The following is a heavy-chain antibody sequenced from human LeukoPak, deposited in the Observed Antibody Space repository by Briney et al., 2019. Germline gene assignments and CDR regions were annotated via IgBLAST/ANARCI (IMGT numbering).Heavy chain of an antibody. Sequence: GGPLRLSCAASRFTFSSYAMSWVRQAPGKGLEWVSAISGSGGSTYYADSVKGRFTISRDNSKNTLYLQMNSLRAEDTAVYYCGGGGFGEAYYYYYYMDVWGKGTTVTVSS. D-gene: IGHD3-10*01. V-gene: IGHV3-23*01. CDR1: RFTFSSYA. CDR2: ISGSGGST. J-gene: IGHJ6*03. CDR3: GGGGFGEAYYYYYYMDV.